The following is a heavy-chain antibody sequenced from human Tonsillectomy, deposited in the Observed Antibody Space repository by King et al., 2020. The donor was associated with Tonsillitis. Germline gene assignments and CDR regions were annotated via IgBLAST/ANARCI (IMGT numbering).Heavy chain of an antibody. CDR3: AGRIVGATWGGALDI. CDR1: GGSISSGGYY. Sequence: QLQESGPGLVKPSQTLSLTCTVSGGSISSGGYYWSWIRQHPGKGLEWIGYIYFSGSTYYNPSLKSLVTISVDTSKNQFSLKLSSVTAADTAVYYCAGRIVGATWGGALDIWGQGTMVTVSS. V-gene: IGHV4-31*01. J-gene: IGHJ3*02. D-gene: IGHD1-26*01. CDR2: IYFSGST.